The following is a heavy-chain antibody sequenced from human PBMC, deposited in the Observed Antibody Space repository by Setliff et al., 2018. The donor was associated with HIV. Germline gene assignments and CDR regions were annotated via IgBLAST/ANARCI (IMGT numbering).Heavy chain of an antibody. Sequence: ASVKVSCKASGYSFTNYYIHWVQQAPGKGLEWMGRVDPEDGETIYGEEFQGRVTITADTSTGTVYMELRSLKSEDTAVFFCAGEPYFDSGRPIAHWGQGTLVTVPQ. V-gene: IGHV1-69-2*01. CDR1: GYSFTNYY. CDR3: AGEPYFDSGRPIAH. CDR2: VDPEDGET. J-gene: IGHJ4*01. D-gene: IGHD3-10*01.